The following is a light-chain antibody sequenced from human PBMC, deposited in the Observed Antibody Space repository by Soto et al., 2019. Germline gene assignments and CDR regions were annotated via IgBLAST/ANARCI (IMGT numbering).Light chain of an antibody. CDR2: GAS. Sequence: IVVTQSKGTLSFSPRERATLSCMASQSVSSSDLAWYQQKPGQAPRLLIYGASSRATGIPDRFSGSGSGTDFTLTISRLEPEDFAVYYCQQYGSSPWTFGQGSIVDIK. CDR1: QSVSSSD. J-gene: IGKJ1*01. CDR3: QQYGSSPWT. V-gene: IGKV3-20*01.